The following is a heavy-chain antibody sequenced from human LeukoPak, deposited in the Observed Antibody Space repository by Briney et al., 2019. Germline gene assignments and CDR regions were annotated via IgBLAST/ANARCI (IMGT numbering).Heavy chain of an antibody. V-gene: IGHV3-21*01. CDR1: GFTLSNAW. J-gene: IGHJ4*02. CDR2: ISSSSSYV. CDR3: ARDQGDY. Sequence: GGSLRLSCAASGFTLSNAWMNWVRQAPGKGLEWVSSISSSSSYVYYADSVKGRFTISRDNAKNSLYLQMNSLRAEDTAVYYCARDQGDYWGQGTLVTVSS.